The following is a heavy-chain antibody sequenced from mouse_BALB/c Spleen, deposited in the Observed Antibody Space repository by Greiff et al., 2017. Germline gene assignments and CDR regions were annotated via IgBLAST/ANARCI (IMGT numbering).Heavy chain of an antibody. D-gene: IGHD2-4*01. CDR1: GYSITSGYY. V-gene: IGHV3-6*02. Sequence: EVQLQESGPGLVKPSQSLSLTCSVTGYSITSGYYWNWIRQFPGNKLEWMGYISYDGSNNYNPSLKNRISITRDTSKNQFFLKLNSVTTEDTATYYCARAPIYYDYDDYWGQGTTRTVSS. CDR2: ISYDGSN. CDR3: ARAPIYYDYDDY. J-gene: IGHJ2*01.